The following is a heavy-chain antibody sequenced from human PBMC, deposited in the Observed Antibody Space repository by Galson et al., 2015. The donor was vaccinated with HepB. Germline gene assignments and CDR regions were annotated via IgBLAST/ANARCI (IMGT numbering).Heavy chain of an antibody. J-gene: IGHJ6*02. CDR3: AREGYCSGGSCYSAKRYYYYGMDV. V-gene: IGHV3-53*01. CDR2: IYSSDST. CDR1: GFTVSSNY. D-gene: IGHD2-15*01. Sequence: SLRLSCAASGFTVSSNYMSWVRQAPGKGLEWVSVIYSSDSTYYADSVKGRFSISRDNSKNTLYLQMKNLRAEDTAVYYCAREGYCSGGSCYSAKRYYYYGMDVWGQGTTVTVSS.